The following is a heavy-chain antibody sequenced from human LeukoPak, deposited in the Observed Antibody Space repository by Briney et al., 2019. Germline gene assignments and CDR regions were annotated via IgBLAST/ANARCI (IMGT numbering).Heavy chain of an antibody. CDR3: ARDRYYGMDV. Sequence: GGSLRLSCAASGFTFSSYTMNWVRQPPGKGLEWVSNIGTSSTTIYYADSVKGRFTISRDNAKNSLYLQMNSLRAEDTAVYYCARDRYYGMDVWGQGTSVTVSS. CDR2: IGTSSTTI. J-gene: IGHJ6*02. V-gene: IGHV3-48*04. CDR1: GFTFSSYT.